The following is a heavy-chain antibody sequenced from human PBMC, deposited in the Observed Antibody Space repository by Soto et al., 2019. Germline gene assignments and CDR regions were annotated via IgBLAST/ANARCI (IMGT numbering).Heavy chain of an antibody. CDR3: ARGYGRNFDY. Sequence: SETLSLTCAVSGGSISSGGYSWSWIRQPPGKGLEWIGYIYHSGSTNYNPSLKSRVTIPVDRSKNQFSLKLSSVTAADTAVYYCARGYGRNFDYWGQGTLVTVSS. J-gene: IGHJ4*02. CDR1: GGSISSGGYS. CDR2: IYHSGST. D-gene: IGHD5-18*01. V-gene: IGHV4-30-2*01.